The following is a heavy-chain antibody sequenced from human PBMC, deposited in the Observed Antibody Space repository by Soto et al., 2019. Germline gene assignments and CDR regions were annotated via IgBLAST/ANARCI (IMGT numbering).Heavy chain of an antibody. CDR2: IYYSGST. CDR3: ASPTLGAFDI. J-gene: IGHJ3*02. CDR1: GGSISSSNYY. V-gene: IGHV4-39*01. D-gene: IGHD3-16*01. Sequence: ASETLSRTCTVSGGSISSSNYYWGWIRQPPGKGLEWIGSIYYSGSTSYNSSLKSRVTISVDTSKNQFSLRLRSVTAADTAVYYCASPTLGAFDIWGQGTMVTV.